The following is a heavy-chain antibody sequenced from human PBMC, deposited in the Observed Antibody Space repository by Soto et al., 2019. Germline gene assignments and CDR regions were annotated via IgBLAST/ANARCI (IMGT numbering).Heavy chain of an antibody. CDR2: INHSGST. D-gene: IGHD2-2*01. J-gene: IGHJ4*02. V-gene: IGHV4-34*01. CDR1: GVSFSGYY. CDR3: ARGRFFVDIVVVPAATGGYYFDY. Sequence: SETLSLTCAVYGVSFSGYYWSWLRQPPGKGLEWIGEINHSGSTNYNPSLKSRVTISVDTSKNQFSLKLSSVTAADTAVYYCARGRFFVDIVVVPAATGGYYFDYWGQGTLVTVSS.